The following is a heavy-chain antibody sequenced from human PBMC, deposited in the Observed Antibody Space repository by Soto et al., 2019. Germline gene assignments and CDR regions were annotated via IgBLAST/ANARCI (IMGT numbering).Heavy chain of an antibody. CDR3: ARDDYYASGSYYNGVSYYYGMDV. CDR2: IKQDGSET. V-gene: IGHV3-7*01. CDR1: GITLSTYW. D-gene: IGHD3-10*01. J-gene: IGHJ6*02. Sequence: GGSLRLSCAASGITLSTYWMSWVRQAPGQGLEWVANIKQDGSETYYVDSVKGRFTISRDNAKNSLYLQMNSLRAEDTAVYYCARDDYYASGSYYNGVSYYYGMDVWGQGTTVTVSS.